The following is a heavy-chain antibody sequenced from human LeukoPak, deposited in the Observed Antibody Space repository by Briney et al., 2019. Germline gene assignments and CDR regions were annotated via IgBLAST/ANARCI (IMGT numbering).Heavy chain of an antibody. V-gene: IGHV4-59*01. D-gene: IGHD1-26*01. Sequence: SETLSLTCTVSGGSISSYYWSWIRQPPGKVLEWIGYIYYSGSTNYNPSLKSRVTISVDTSKNQFSLKLSSVTAADTAVYYCAREKGGESYFDYWGQGTLVTVSS. CDR3: AREKGGESYFDY. CDR2: IYYSGST. J-gene: IGHJ4*02. CDR1: GGSISSYY.